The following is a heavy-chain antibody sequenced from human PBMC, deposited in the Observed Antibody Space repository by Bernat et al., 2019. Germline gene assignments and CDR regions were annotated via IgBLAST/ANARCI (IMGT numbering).Heavy chain of an antibody. V-gene: IGHV3-30-3*01. CDR3: AREAPYSSSWYKDYYYGMDV. J-gene: IGHJ6*02. D-gene: IGHD6-13*01. Sequence: QVQLVESGGGVVQPGRSLRLSCAASGFTFSSYAMHWVRQAPGKGLEWVAFISYDGSNKYYADPVKGRFTISRDNSKNTLYLQMNSLRAEDTAVYYCAREAPYSSSWYKDYYYGMDVWGQGTTVTVSS. CDR1: GFTFSSYA. CDR2: ISYDGSNK.